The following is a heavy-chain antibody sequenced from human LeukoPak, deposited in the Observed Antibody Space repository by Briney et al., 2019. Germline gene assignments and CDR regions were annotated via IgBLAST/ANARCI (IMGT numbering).Heavy chain of an antibody. D-gene: IGHD1-26*01. V-gene: IGHV4-4*07. CDR1: GGSISSYY. Sequence: SETLSLACTVSGGSISSYYWSWIRQPAGKGLEWIGRIYTSGSTNYNPSLKSRVTMSVDTSKNQFSLKLSSVTAADTAVYYCARERSPGGSSRFDYWGQGTLVSVSS. CDR2: IYTSGST. J-gene: IGHJ4*02. CDR3: ARERSPGGSSRFDY.